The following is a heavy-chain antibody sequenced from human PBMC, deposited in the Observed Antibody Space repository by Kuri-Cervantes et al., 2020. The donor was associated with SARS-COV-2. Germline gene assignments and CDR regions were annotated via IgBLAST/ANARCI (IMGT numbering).Heavy chain of an antibody. J-gene: IGHJ6*02. CDR2: TDPRDSYT. CDR3: ARHAPPTGIVVVPAAIYYGMDV. Sequence: GESLKISCKGSGYSFTNFWISWVRQMPGKGLEWMGNTDPRDSYTNYSPSFQGHVTISADKSISTAYLQWSSLRASDTAVYFCARHAPPTGIVVVPAAIYYGMDVWGQGSTVTVSS. V-gene: IGHV5-10-1*01. D-gene: IGHD2-2*01. CDR1: GYSFTNFW.